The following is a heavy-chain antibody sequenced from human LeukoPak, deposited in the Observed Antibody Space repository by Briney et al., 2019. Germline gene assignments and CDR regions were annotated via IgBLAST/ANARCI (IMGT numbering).Heavy chain of an antibody. V-gene: IGHV3-53*01. CDR2: IYSGGST. CDR1: GFTVSSNY. CDR3: ARMYSSSSYGMDV. D-gene: IGHD6-6*01. J-gene: IGHJ6*02. Sequence: GGSLRLSCAASGFTVSSNYMSWVRQPPGKGLEWVSVIYSGGSTYYADSVKGRFTISRDNSKNTLYLQMNSLRAEDTAVYYCARMYSSSSYGMDVWGQGTTVTVSS.